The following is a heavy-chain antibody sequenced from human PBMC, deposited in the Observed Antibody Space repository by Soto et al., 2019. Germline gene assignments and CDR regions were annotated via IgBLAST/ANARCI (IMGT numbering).Heavy chain of an antibody. CDR3: ARAPRGNYGYPSFFDY. J-gene: IGHJ4*02. Sequence: SETLSLTCTVSGASISSSSFYWGWIRQPPGKGLESIANIYYDGSTYYNPSLKSRVTISFDTSKNQFSLKLSSVTAADTAVYYCARAPRGNYGYPSFFDYSGQGSLVIGSS. D-gene: IGHD3-10*01. V-gene: IGHV4-39*07. CDR1: GASISSSSFY. CDR2: IYYDGST.